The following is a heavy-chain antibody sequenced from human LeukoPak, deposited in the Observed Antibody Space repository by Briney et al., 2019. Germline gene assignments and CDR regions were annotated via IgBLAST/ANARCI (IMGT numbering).Heavy chain of an antibody. CDR1: GGSFSGYY. D-gene: IGHD3-16*01. V-gene: IGHV4-34*01. CDR2: INHSGST. CDR3: ARDGSSAGEYYFDY. J-gene: IGHJ4*02. Sequence: PSETLSLTCAVYGGSFSGYYWSWIRQPPGKGLEWIGEINHSGSTNYNPSLKSRVTISVDTSKNQFSLKLSSVTAADTAVYYCARDGSSAGEYYFDYWGQGTLVTVSS.